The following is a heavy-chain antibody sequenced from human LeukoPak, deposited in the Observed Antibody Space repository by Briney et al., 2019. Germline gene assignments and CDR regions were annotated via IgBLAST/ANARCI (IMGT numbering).Heavy chain of an antibody. CDR2: MNPNSGRT. Sequence: ASVKVSCKASGYTLTSYDINWVRQATGQGLEWMGWMNPNSGRTGYAQNFQGRITITRNTSISTAYMELSSLRSEDTAVYYCTRETSSRYFDYWGQGALVTVSS. V-gene: IGHV1-8*01. CDR1: GYTLTSYD. J-gene: IGHJ4*02. CDR3: TRETSSRYFDY.